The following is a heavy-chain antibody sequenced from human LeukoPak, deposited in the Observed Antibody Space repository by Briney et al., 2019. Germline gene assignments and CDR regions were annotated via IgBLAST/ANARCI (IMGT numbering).Heavy chain of an antibody. CDR2: ISAYNGNT. CDR1: GYTFTSYG. Sequence: ASVKVSCRASGYTFTSYGISWVRQAPGQGLEWMGWISAYNGNTNYAQKLQGRVTMTRDTSISTAYIELSRLRSDDAAVYYCARGDTTYYYDSSGYPFGYWGQGTLVTVSS. V-gene: IGHV1-18*01. CDR3: ARGDTTYYYDSSGYPFGY. J-gene: IGHJ4*02. D-gene: IGHD3-22*01.